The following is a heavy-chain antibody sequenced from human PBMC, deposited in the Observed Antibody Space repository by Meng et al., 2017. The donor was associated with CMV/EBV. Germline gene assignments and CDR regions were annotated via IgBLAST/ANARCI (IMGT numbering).Heavy chain of an antibody. CDR3: ARDLCSSSWIQLCQGRYFDL. D-gene: IGHD5-18*01. J-gene: IGHJ2*01. Sequence: GRSLRLSCAASGFTFSSYAMHWVRQAPGKGREWVAVISYDGSNKYYADSVKGRFTISRDNSKNTLYLKMNSLRAEDTAVYYCARDLCSSSWIQLCQGRYFDLWGRGTLVTVSS. CDR1: GFTFSSYA. CDR2: ISYDGSNK. V-gene: IGHV3-30-3*01.